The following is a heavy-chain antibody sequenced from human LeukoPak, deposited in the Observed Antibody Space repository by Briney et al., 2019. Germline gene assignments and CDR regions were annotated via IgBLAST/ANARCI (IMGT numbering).Heavy chain of an antibody. CDR3: ARGRKGRGYYYYMDV. J-gene: IGHJ6*03. Sequence: SETLSLTCAVYGGSFSGYYWSWIRQPPGKGLEWIGEINHSGSTNDNPSLKSRVTISVDTSKNQFSLKLSAVTAADTAVYYCARGRKGRGYYYYMDVWGKGTTVTVSS. V-gene: IGHV4-34*01. CDR1: GGSFSGYY. CDR2: INHSGST. D-gene: IGHD3-10*01.